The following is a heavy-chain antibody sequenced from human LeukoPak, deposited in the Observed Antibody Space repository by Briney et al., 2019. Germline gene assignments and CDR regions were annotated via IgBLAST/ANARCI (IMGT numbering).Heavy chain of an antibody. CDR1: GFTFSSYW. Sequence: GGSLRLSCAASGFTFSSYWMHWVRQAPGKGLEWVASIKEDGGEKYYVDSLRGRFTISRDNAQNSLYLQMNSLRAEDTAVYYCAKYGDYLDNWGQGTVVTVSS. CDR2: IKEDGGEK. V-gene: IGHV3-7*01. J-gene: IGHJ4*02. D-gene: IGHD4-17*01. CDR3: AKYGDYLDN.